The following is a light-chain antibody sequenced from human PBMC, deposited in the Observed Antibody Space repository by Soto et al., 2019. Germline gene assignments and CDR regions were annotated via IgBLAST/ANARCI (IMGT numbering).Light chain of an antibody. CDR3: XXXGDXXNXXV. CDR2: SDN. V-gene: IGLV1-44*01. Sequence: QSVLTQPPSASGTPGQRVTISCSGSSSNIGSNTVNWYQQLPGTAPKLLIYSDNQRPSGVPDRFSGSKSGTSASLAISGLQSEDEADYYXXXXGDXXNXXVXGGGXKVTV. J-gene: IGLJ3*02. CDR1: SSNIGSNT.